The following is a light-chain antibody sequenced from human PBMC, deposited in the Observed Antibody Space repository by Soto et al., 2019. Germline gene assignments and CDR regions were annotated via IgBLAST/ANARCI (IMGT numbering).Light chain of an antibody. Sequence: QSALTQPASVSGSPGQSITISCTETSSDVGDYNYVSWYQQHPGKAPKLMIYDVSNRPSGVSNRFSGSKSGNTASLTISGLQAEDEADYYCSSYTSSSTLGVVFGRGTKRTVL. CDR3: SSYTSSSTLGVV. CDR1: SSDVGDYNY. CDR2: DVS. J-gene: IGLJ2*01. V-gene: IGLV2-14*01.